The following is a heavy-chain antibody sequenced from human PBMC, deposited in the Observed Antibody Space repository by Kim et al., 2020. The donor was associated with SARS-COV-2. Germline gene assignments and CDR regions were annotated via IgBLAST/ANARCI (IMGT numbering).Heavy chain of an antibody. J-gene: IGHJ5*02. CDR1: GYTFTGYY. CDR2: INPNSGGT. Sequence: ASVKVSCKASGYTFTGYYMHWVRQAPGQGLEWMGWINPNSGGTNYAQKFQGRVTMTRDTSISTAYMELSRLRSDDTAVYYCARVWGYCSGGSCYWGWFDPWGQGTLVTVSS. D-gene: IGHD2-15*01. V-gene: IGHV1-2*02. CDR3: ARVWGYCSGGSCYWGWFDP.